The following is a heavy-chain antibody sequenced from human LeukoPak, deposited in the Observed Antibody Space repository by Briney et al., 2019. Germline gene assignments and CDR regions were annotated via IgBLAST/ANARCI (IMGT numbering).Heavy chain of an antibody. CDR1: GGSFSGYY. V-gene: IGHV4-34*01. J-gene: IGHJ4*02. Sequence: SETLSLTCAVYGGSFSGYYWSWVRQPPEKGLEWIGEINHSGSTNYNPSLKSRVTISVDTSKNQFSLELSSVTAADTAVYYCARVSIGGGYYFDYWGQGTLVTVSS. D-gene: IGHD2-15*01. CDR3: ARVSIGGGYYFDY. CDR2: INHSGST.